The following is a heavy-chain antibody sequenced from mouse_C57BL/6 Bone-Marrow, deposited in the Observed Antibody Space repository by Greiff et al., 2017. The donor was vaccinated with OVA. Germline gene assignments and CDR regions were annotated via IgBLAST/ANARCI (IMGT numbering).Heavy chain of an antibody. CDR3: ARRQLLGAMDY. V-gene: IGHV3-6*01. CDR1: GYSITSGYY. D-gene: IGHD1-1*01. CDR2: ISYDGSN. J-gene: IGHJ4*01. Sequence: EVKLQESGPGLVKPSQSLSLTCSVTGYSITSGYYWNWIRQFPGNKLEWMGYISYDGSNNYNPSLKNRISITRDTSKNQFFLKLNSVTTEDTATYYCARRQLLGAMDYWGQGTSVTVSS.